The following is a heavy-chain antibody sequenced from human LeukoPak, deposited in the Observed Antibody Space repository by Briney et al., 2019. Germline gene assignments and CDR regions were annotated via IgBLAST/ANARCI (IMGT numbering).Heavy chain of an antibody. Sequence: GGSLRLSCAASGFTFSSYAMSWVRQAPGTGLGWVSVMSGSGDTTYYADSVKGRFTISRDNSKNTLYLQMNSLRVEDTAVYYCAKDPFVEARSLWFDPWGQGTLVTVSS. CDR2: MSGSGDTT. D-gene: IGHD1-26*01. CDR3: AKDPFVEARSLWFDP. CDR1: GFTFSSYA. J-gene: IGHJ5*02. V-gene: IGHV3-23*01.